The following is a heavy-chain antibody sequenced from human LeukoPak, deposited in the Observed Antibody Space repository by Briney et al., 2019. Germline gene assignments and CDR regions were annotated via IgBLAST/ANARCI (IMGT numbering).Heavy chain of an antibody. CDR3: ATGYSGSYYSDY. CDR1: GYTLTELS. CDR2: FDPEDGET. D-gene: IGHD1-26*01. V-gene: IGHV1-24*01. Sequence: ASVKVSFKVSGYTLTELSMHWVRQAPGKGLEWMGGFDPEDGETIYAQKCQGRVTMTEDTSTDTAYMELSSLRSEDTAVYYCATGYSGSYYSDYWGQGTLVTVSS. J-gene: IGHJ4*02.